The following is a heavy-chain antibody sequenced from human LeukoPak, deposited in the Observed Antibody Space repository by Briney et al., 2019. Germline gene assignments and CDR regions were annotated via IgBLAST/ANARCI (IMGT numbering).Heavy chain of an antibody. CDR3: ARDGLGAAQYYYYIDV. V-gene: IGHV3-21*01. Sequence: SGGSLRLSCAASGFTFSSYSMNWVRQALGKGLEWVSSISVSSSYIYYADSVKGRFTISRDDAKNSLYLQMNSLRAEDTAVYYCARDGLGAAQYYYYIDVWGNGTTVTVSS. J-gene: IGHJ6*03. CDR2: ISVSSSYI. D-gene: IGHD6-13*01. CDR1: GFTFSSYS.